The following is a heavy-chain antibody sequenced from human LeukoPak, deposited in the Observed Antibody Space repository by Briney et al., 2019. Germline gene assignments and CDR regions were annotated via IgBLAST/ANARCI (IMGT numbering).Heavy chain of an antibody. CDR2: IYYRGNT. Sequence: PSETLSLTCTVSRGSISSSTNYWGWIRRPPGKGLEWIGSIYYRGNTYYNSALNSRVTISVDTSKNQFSLMLSSVTAADTAIYYCASSISGYSLNFDFWGQGTLVTVSS. V-gene: IGHV4-39*01. J-gene: IGHJ4*02. D-gene: IGHD4-23*01. CDR1: RGSISSSTNY. CDR3: ASSISGYSLNFDF.